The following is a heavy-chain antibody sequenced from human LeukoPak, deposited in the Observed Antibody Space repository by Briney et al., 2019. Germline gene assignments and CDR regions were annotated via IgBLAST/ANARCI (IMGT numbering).Heavy chain of an antibody. CDR2: VSGRGT. J-gene: IGHJ4*02. CDR1: GFTFSNYA. D-gene: IGHD6-13*01. V-gene: IGHV3-23*01. Sequence: GGSLRLSRAASGFTFSNYAMTWVRQAPGKGLEWVSGVSGRGTFYTESVRGRVTISRDNSKTMLFLQMNSLRGDDTAVYYCAKELAAADNPAFDYWGQGILVTVSS. CDR3: AKELAAADNPAFDY.